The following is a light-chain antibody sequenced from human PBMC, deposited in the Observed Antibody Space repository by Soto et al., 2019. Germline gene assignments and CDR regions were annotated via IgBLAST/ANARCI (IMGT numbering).Light chain of an antibody. CDR1: QSVNNN. J-gene: IGKJ4*01. CDR2: GAS. CDR3: QQYNNWSLLT. V-gene: IGKV3-15*01. Sequence: EIIVTQSPATLSVSPGERATLSCRATQSVNNNLAWYQQKPGQAPRLLIYGASTRATGIPARFGGSGYGTEFTLTIRRLQSADCAIYYCQQYNNWSLLTFGGGTKVEIK.